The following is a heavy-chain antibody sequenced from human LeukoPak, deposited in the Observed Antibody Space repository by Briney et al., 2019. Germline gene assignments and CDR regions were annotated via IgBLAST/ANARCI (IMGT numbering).Heavy chain of an antibody. V-gene: IGHV4-59*01. CDR3: ARSAVVPAAADAFDI. J-gene: IGHJ3*02. CDR2: IYYSGST. Sequence: KPSETLSLTCTVSGGSISSYYWSWIRQPPGKGLEWIGYIYYSGSTNYNPSLKSRVTISVDTSKNQFSLKLSSVTAAVSAVYYSARSAVVPAAADAFDIWGQGTMVTVSS. CDR1: GGSISSYY. D-gene: IGHD2-2*01.